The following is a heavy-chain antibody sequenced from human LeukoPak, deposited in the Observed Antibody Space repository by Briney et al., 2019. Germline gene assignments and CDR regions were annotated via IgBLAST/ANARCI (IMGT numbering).Heavy chain of an antibody. V-gene: IGHV3-23*01. CDR3: AELGITMIGGV. CDR2: ISGSGGST. Sequence: GGSLRLSCAASGFTFSSYGMSWVRQAPGKGLEWVSAISGSGGSTYYADSVKGWFTISRDNSKNTVYLQMNSLRAEDTAVYYCAELGITMIGGVWGKGTTVTISS. D-gene: IGHD3-10*02. CDR1: GFTFSSYG. J-gene: IGHJ6*04.